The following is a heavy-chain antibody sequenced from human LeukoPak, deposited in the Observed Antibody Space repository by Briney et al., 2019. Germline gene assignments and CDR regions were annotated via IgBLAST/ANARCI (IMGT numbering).Heavy chain of an antibody. CDR3: ARDSYSSGVFDY. CDR1: GFTFSSYE. V-gene: IGHV3-48*03. Sequence: QPGGSLRLSCAASGFTFSSYEMNWVRQAPGKGLEWVSYISSSGSTIYYADSVKGRFTISRDNAKNSLSLQMNSLRAEDTAVYYCARDSYSSGVFDYWAREPWSPPPQ. CDR2: ISSSGSTI. J-gene: IGHJ4*02. D-gene: IGHD6-19*01.